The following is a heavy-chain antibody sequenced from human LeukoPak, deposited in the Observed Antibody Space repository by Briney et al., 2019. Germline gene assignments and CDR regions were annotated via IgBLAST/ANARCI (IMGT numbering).Heavy chain of an antibody. CDR1: GESFSGYY. CDR2: IIDTGST. J-gene: IGHJ4*02. Sequence: SETLSLTCAVYGESFSGYYWTWIRQPPGKGLEWIGEIIDTGSTKYNSSLKSRVTISVDTSKNEFSLNLTSVTAADTAVYYCARGLTSGYPPIPFDYWGQGTLVTVSS. V-gene: IGHV4-34*12. CDR3: ARGLTSGYPPIPFDY. D-gene: IGHD3-3*01.